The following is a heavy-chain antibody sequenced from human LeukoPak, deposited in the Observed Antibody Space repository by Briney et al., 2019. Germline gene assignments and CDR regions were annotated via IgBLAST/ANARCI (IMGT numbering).Heavy chain of an antibody. J-gene: IGHJ2*01. CDR2: IYYSGNS. D-gene: IGHD2-21*02. V-gene: IGHV4-59*01. Sequence: PSETLSLTCTVSGGSISTYYWSWIRQPPGKGLEWIGYIYYSGNSNYNPSLKSRVTISVDTSKNQFSLKLSSVTAADTAVYYCARHYCGGDCYSRWYFDLWGRGTLVTVSS. CDR3: ARHYCGGDCYSRWYFDL. CDR1: GGSISTYY.